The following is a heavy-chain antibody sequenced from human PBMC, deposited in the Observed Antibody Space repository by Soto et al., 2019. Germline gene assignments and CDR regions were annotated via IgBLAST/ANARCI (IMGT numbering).Heavy chain of an antibody. CDR2: ISTDGSFT. V-gene: IGHV3-74*01. CDR3: ARDTDGLHY. CDR1: GLIFSNYK. J-gene: IGHJ4*02. Sequence: GGSLRLSCAASGLIFSNYKMHWVRQAPGKGLVWVSRISTDGSFTDYADSVKGRFTVSRDNAKNTLYLQMNSLRAEDTAVYYCARDTDGLHYWGQGTLVTVSS.